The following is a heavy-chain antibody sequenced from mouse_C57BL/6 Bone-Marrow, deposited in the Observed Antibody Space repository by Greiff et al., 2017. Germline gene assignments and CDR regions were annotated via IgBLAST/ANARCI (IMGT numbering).Heavy chain of an antibody. CDR2: IDPSDSYT. V-gene: IGHV1-59*01. Sequence: QVQLQQPGAELVRPGTSVKLSCKASGYTFTSYWMHWVKQRPGQGLEWIGVIDPSDSYTNYNQKFKGKATLTVDKSSSTAYMQLSSLTSEDSAVYYCARYDGYPAWFAYWGQGTLVTVSA. D-gene: IGHD2-3*01. J-gene: IGHJ3*01. CDR1: GYTFTSYW. CDR3: ARYDGYPAWFAY.